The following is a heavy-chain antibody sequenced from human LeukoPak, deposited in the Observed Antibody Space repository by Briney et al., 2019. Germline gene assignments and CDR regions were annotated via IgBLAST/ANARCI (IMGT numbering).Heavy chain of an antibody. D-gene: IGHD5-18*01. CDR2: INPNSGGT. V-gene: IGHV1-2*02. Sequence: ASVKVSCKASGYTFTGYYMHWVRQAPGQGLEWMGWINPNSGGTNYAQKFQGRVTMTRDTSISTDYMELSRLRSDDTAVYYCARDLLQTTGYSYGYYEGPFDYWGQGTLVTVSS. CDR3: ARDLLQTTGYSYGYYEGPFDY. CDR1: GYTFTGYY. J-gene: IGHJ4*02.